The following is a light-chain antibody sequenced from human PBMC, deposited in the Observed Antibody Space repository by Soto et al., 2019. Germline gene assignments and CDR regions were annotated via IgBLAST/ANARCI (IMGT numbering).Light chain of an antibody. CDR2: EVN. CDR1: SSDVGGYNF. Sequence: QSVLTQPASVSGSPGQSITISCTGTSSDVGGYNFVSWYQQHPGKAPKLMIYEVNNRPSGVSNRFSGSKSGNTASLTISGLQAEYEADYYCSSWTSSTTQGLGGGTKLTGL. CDR3: SSWTSSTTQG. J-gene: IGLJ3*02. V-gene: IGLV2-14*01.